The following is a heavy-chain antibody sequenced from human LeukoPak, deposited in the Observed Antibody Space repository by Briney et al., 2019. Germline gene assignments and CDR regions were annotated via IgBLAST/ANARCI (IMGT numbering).Heavy chain of an antibody. Sequence: GGSLRLSCAASGFTFSDYYMSWIRQAPGKGLEWVSYISSSSSYTNYADSVKGRFTISRDNAKNSLYLQMNSLRAGDTAVYYCARDGVAGITRDYFDYWGQGTLVTVSS. V-gene: IGHV3-11*06. J-gene: IGHJ4*02. D-gene: IGHD2-21*01. CDR2: ISSSSSYT. CDR1: GFTFSDYY. CDR3: ARDGVAGITRDYFDY.